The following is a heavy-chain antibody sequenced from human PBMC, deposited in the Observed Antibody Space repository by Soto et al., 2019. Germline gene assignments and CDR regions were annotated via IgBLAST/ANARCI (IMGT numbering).Heavy chain of an antibody. J-gene: IGHJ6*02. Sequence: PGGSLRLSCAASGFTFSSYGMHWVRQAPGKGLEWVAVIWYDGSNKYYADSVKGRFTISRDNSKNTLYLQMNSLRAEDTAVYYCARDDRYILPHYYDSSGYYYYYGMDVWGQGTTVTAP. CDR3: ARDDRYILPHYYDSSGYYYYYGMDV. V-gene: IGHV3-33*01. D-gene: IGHD3-22*01. CDR1: GFTFSSYG. CDR2: IWYDGSNK.